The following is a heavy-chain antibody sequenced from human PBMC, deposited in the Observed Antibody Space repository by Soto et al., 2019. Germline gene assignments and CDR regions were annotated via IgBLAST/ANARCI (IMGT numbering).Heavy chain of an antibody. CDR1: GGTFSSYA. Sequence: GASVKVSCKASGGTFSSYAISWVRQAPGQGLEWMGGIIPIFGIANYAQKFQGRVTITADESTSTAYMELSSLRSEDTAVYYCARPSRIRGYSYGPIPYYFDYWGQGTLVTVSS. CDR2: IIPIFGIA. J-gene: IGHJ4*02. D-gene: IGHD5-18*01. V-gene: IGHV1-69*13. CDR3: ARPSRIRGYSYGPIPYYFDY.